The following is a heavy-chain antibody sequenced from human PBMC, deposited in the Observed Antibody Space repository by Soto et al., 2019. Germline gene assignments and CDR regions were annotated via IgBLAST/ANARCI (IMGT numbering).Heavy chain of an antibody. V-gene: IGHV1-2*02. CDR3: ARILDPDYQHDY. CDR2: INPNSGGT. CDR1: GYTFTGYY. J-gene: IGHJ4*02. Sequence: ASVKVSCKASGYTFTGYYMHWVRQAPGQGLEWMGWINPNSGGTNYAQKFQGRVTMTRDTSISTTYMELSRLRSDDTAVYYCARILDPDYQHDYRGQGTLVTVSA. D-gene: IGHD3-16*01.